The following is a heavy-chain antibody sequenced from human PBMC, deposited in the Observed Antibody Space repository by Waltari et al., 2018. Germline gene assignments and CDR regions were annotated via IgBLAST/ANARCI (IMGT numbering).Heavy chain of an antibody. CDR3: ARTWGYRPPLGWFDP. D-gene: IGHD2-2*02. Sequence: QVQLHQWGAGLLKPSETLSLTCSVSGGPFTYYSWRGLRQSPDKGLEWIGEISHSGSTKYNPSLKSRVTMSVDTIKKQFSLKLTSVTAADTAVYFCARTWGYRPPLGWFDPWGRGTRVTVSS. CDR2: ISHSGST. J-gene: IGHJ5*02. CDR1: GGPFTYYS. V-gene: IGHV4-34*01.